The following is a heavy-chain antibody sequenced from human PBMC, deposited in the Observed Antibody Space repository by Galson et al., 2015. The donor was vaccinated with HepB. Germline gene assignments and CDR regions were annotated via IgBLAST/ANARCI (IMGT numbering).Heavy chain of an antibody. CDR1: GYTLTKVP. D-gene: IGHD3-16*01. J-gene: IGHJ4*02. CDR2: INPSGGST. V-gene: IGHV1-46*01. Sequence: SCKVSGYTLTKVPMHWVRPAPGQGLEWMGVINPSGGSTNYAQNFQGRVTMTRDTSTTIVYMELTSLKSDDTAVYYCARSLPGGWYYFDYWGQGALVTVSS. CDR3: ARSLPGGWYYFDY.